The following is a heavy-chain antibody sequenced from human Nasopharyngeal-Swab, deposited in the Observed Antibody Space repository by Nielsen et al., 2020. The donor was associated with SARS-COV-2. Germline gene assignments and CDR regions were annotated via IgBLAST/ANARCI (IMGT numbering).Heavy chain of an antibody. J-gene: IGHJ6*02. CDR2: INPNSGGT. CDR3: ASYDYGDYVFYYYGMDV. CDR1: VYTFTGYY. D-gene: IGHD4-17*01. Sequence: ASVKVSCKASVYTFTGYYMHWVRQAPGQGLEWMGRINPNSGGTNYAQKFQGRVTMTRDTSISTAYMELSRLRSDDTAVYYCASYDYGDYVFYYYGMDVWGQGTTVTVSS. V-gene: IGHV1-2*06.